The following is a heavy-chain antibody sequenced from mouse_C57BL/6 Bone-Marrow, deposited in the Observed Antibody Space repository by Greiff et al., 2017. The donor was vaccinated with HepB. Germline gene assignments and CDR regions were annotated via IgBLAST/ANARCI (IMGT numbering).Heavy chain of an antibody. CDR1: GYSFTSYY. CDR2: IYPGSGNT. V-gene: IGHV1-66*01. D-gene: IGHD1-1*01. J-gene: IGHJ4*01. Sequence: VQLQQSGPELVKPGASVKISCKASGYSFTSYYIHWVKQRPGQGLEWIGWIYPGSGNTKYNEKFKGKATLTADTSSSTAYMQLSSLTSEDSAVYYCARRLRRIYYAMDDWSQGTSVTVSS. CDR3: ARRLRRIYYAMDD.